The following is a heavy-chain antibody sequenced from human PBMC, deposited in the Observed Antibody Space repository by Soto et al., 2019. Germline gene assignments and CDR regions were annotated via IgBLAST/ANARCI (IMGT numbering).Heavy chain of an antibody. J-gene: IGHJ3*02. D-gene: IGHD3-9*01. Sequence: VQLVESGGGLVKPGGSLRLTCAASGFTFSDYYMSWIRQAPGKGLEWVSYIGSSSSYTNYADSVKGRFTISRDSAKNSLYLQMNSLRAEDTAVYYCARDADILTGSDAFDIWGQGTMVTVSS. CDR2: IGSSSSYT. CDR1: GFTFSDYY. CDR3: ARDADILTGSDAFDI. V-gene: IGHV3-11*05.